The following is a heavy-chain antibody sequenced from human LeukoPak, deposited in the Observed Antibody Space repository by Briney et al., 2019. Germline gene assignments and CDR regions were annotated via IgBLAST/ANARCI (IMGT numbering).Heavy chain of an antibody. Sequence: PGRSLRLSCAASGFTFDDYAMHWVRQASGKGLEWVSGISWNSGSIGYADSVKGRFAISRDNAKNSLYLQMNSLRAEDTALYYCAKDRSGYRNYGMDVWGQGTTVTVSS. CDR3: AKDRSGYRNYGMDV. CDR2: ISWNSGSI. D-gene: IGHD3-22*01. V-gene: IGHV3-9*01. J-gene: IGHJ6*02. CDR1: GFTFDDYA.